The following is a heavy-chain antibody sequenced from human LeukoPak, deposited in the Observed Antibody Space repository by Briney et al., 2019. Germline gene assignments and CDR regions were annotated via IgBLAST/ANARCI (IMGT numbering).Heavy chain of an antibody. CDR3: ARDSSSSGWDY. CDR1: GFTFSSYG. Sequence: GGSLRLSCAASGFTFSSYGMHWVRQAPGKGLEWVAVIWYDGSNKYYADSVKGRFTISRDNSKNTLYLQMNSLGAEDTAVYYCARDSSSSGWDYWGQGTLVTVSS. V-gene: IGHV3-33*01. J-gene: IGHJ4*02. CDR2: IWYDGSNK. D-gene: IGHD6-6*01.